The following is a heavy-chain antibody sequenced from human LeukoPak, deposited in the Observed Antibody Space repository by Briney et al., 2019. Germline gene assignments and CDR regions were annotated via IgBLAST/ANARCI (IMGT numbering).Heavy chain of an antibody. CDR2: INPNSGDT. CDR3: AREGGAVAGTVADF. CDR1: GYTFIGYY. V-gene: IGHV1-2*06. D-gene: IGHD6-19*01. Sequence: ASVKVSCKTSGYTFIGYYIHWVRQAPGQGLEWMGRINPNSGDTNYEQKFQGRVTVTRDTSISTAYMELSSLRSDDTAVYYCAREGGAVAGTVADFWGQGTLVTVSS. J-gene: IGHJ4*02.